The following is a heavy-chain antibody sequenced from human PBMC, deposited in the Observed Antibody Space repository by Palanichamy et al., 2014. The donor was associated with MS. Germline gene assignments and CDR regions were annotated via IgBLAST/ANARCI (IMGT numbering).Heavy chain of an antibody. CDR1: GFTFSSYG. Sequence: QVHLVEVWGRRGPVWRSLTLSCAVSGFTFSSYGMHWVRQAPGKGLEWVAVIWYDGSIKYYADSVEGRFTISRDNSKNTLYLQMNSLRVEDTAVYYCAREATLNWFDPWGQGTLVTVSS. CDR3: AREATLNWFDP. V-gene: IGHV3-33*01. J-gene: IGHJ5*02. CDR2: IWYDGSIK.